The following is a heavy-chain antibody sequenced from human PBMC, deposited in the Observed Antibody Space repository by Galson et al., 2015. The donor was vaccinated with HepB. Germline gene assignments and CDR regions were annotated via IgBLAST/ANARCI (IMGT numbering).Heavy chain of an antibody. CDR1: GFTFTNAW. CDR2: ITSETDGGTT. Sequence: SLRLSCAASGFTFTNAWMSWVRQAPGKGLEWVGRITSETDGGTTDYAPPVKGRFIISRDDSETTLYLQMNSLKTEDTGVYYCTTDLEEVNYEENTGYISLKWGQGTLVTVSS. D-gene: IGHD3-9*01. CDR3: TTDLEEVNYEENTGYISLK. V-gene: IGHV3-15*01. J-gene: IGHJ4*02.